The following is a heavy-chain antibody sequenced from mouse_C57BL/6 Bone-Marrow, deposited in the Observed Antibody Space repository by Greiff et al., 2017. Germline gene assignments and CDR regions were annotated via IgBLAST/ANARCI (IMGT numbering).Heavy chain of an antibody. Sequence: EVKLMESGGGLVQSGRSLRLSCATSGFTFSDFYMEWVRQAPGKGLEWIAASRNKANDYTTEYSASVKGRFIVSRDTSQSILYLQMNALRAEDTAIYYCARGDGYYVGAMDYWGQGTSVTVSS. D-gene: IGHD2-3*01. J-gene: IGHJ4*01. CDR2: SRNKANDYTT. CDR1: GFTFSDFY. CDR3: ARGDGYYVGAMDY. V-gene: IGHV7-1*01.